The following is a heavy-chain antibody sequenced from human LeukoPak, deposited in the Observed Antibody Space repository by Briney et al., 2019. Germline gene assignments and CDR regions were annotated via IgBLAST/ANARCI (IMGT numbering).Heavy chain of an antibody. V-gene: IGHV1-18*01. CDR1: GYTFTNYG. CDR2: ISAYSGNT. CDR3: ARGPGQQLVYYFDY. D-gene: IGHD6-13*01. J-gene: IGHJ4*02. Sequence: ASVKVSCKASGYTFTNYGIFWVRQAPGQGLEWMGWISAYSGNTNYAQKLQGRVTMTTDTSTSTAYMELRSLRSDDTAVYYCARGPGQQLVYYFDYWGQGTLVTVSS.